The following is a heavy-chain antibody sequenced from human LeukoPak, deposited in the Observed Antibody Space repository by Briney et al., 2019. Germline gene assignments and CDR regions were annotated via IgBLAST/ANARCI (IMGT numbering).Heavy chain of an antibody. V-gene: IGHV3-53*01. CDR3: ARQRPFDY. Sequence: GGSLRLSCAASGFTVSSNYMSWVRQAPGKGREWVSGIYSGGTTYYADSVKARFSISRDNSKNTLYLQMNSLRAEDTAVYYCARQRPFDYWGQGTLVTVSS. J-gene: IGHJ4*02. CDR1: GFTVSSNY. CDR2: IYSGGTT.